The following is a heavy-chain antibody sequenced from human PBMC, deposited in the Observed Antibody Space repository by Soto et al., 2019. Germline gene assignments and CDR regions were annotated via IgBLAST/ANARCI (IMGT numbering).Heavy chain of an antibody. CDR3: AAVKDIVATIDPLNWFDP. J-gene: IGHJ5*02. CDR1: GFTFTSSA. V-gene: IGHV1-58*02. D-gene: IGHD5-12*01. Sequence: QMQLVQSGPEVKKPGTSVKVSCKASGFTFTSSAMQWVRQARGQRLEWIGWIVVGSGNTNYAQKFQERVTITRDMSTXTXSMELSSLRSEDTAVYYCAAVKDIVATIDPLNWFDPWGQGTLVTVSS. CDR2: IVVGSGNT.